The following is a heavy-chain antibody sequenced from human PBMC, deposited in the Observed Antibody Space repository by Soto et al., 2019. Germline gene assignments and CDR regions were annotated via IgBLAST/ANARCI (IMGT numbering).Heavy chain of an antibody. D-gene: IGHD3-22*01. J-gene: IGHJ4*02. Sequence: SVKVSCEVSGYTLTELSMHWVRQAPGKGLEWMGGFDPEGGETIYAQKFQGRVTMTRDTSTSTAYMELSSLRSEDTAVYYCARGDYYDSSGYYYAIDYWGQGTLVTVSS. V-gene: IGHV1-24*01. CDR1: GYTLTELS. CDR2: FDPEGGET. CDR3: ARGDYYDSSGYYYAIDY.